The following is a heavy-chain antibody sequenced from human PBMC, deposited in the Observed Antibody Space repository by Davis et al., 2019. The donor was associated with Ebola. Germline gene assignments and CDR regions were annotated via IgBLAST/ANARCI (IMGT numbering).Heavy chain of an antibody. CDR1: GYTFTNYD. CDR2: ISAYNGNT. CDR3: ARVQVVVVAATHFGMDV. Sequence: AASVKVSCKASGYTFTNYDINWVRQATGQGLEWMGWISAYNGNTNYAQKLQGRVTMTTDTSTSTAYMELRSLRSDDTAVYYCARVQVVVVAATHFGMDVWGQGTTVTVSS. D-gene: IGHD2-15*01. V-gene: IGHV1-18*01. J-gene: IGHJ6*02.